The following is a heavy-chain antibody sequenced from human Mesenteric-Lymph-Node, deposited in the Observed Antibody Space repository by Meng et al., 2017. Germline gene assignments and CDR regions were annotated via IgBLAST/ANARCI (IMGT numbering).Heavy chain of an antibody. CDR2: VNSDGSTT. CDR1: GFTFSSYS. V-gene: IGHV3-74*01. Sequence: ESLKISCAASGFTFSSYSMHWVRPAPGRGLVWGSRVNSDGSTTSYADSVKGRFTISRDNAKSSLSLHMNSLRAEDTAVYYCARDLNCGGDCDGVFDIWGQGTMVTVSS. CDR3: ARDLNCGGDCDGVFDI. J-gene: IGHJ3*02. D-gene: IGHD2-21*02.